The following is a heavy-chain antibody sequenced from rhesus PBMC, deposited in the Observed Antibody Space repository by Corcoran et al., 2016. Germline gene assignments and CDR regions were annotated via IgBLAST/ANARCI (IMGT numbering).Heavy chain of an antibody. V-gene: IGHV4-169*02. CDR2: SYGRGSGT. CDR3: ASGSMNTVTAY. Sequence: QLQLQESGPGLVKPSETLSVTCAVSGGSISSSYWSWIRQAPGKGLEWIRYSYGRGSGTNYNPSLKSRLTLSVDTSENQVSLTLSSVPAADTAVYYCASGSMNTVTAYWGQGVLVTVSS. CDR1: GGSISSSY. D-gene: IGHD4-23*01. J-gene: IGHJ4*01.